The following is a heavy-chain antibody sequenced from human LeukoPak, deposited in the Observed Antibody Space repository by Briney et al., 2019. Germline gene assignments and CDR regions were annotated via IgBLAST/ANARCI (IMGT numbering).Heavy chain of an antibody. D-gene: IGHD3-16*02. J-gene: IGHJ4*02. CDR1: GFIFSDYY. CDR3: AREIIGAASAFDC. Sequence: GGSLRLSCAASGFIFSDYYMSWICQAPGKGLEFVSNISRSSSFTNYADSVKGRFPISRDNAKKSLYLQMNSLRAEDTAMYYCAREIIGAASAFDCWSQGTLVTVSS. CDR2: ISRSSSFT. V-gene: IGHV3-11*06.